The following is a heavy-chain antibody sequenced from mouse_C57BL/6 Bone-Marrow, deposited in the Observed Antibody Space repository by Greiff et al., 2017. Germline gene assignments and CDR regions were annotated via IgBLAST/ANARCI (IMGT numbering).Heavy chain of an antibody. CDR1: GYTFTSYW. Sequence: VQLQQPGAALVKPGASVKMSCKASGYTFTSYWLTWVKPRPGPGLAWIGDIYPGSGSTNYNAKFKSKATLTVDTSSSTTYMQLSSLTSEDSAVYDCARAGYSNSYLDDWGQGTTLTVSS. V-gene: IGHV1-55*01. CDR2: IYPGSGST. CDR3: ARAGYSNSYLDD. J-gene: IGHJ2*01. D-gene: IGHD2-5*01.